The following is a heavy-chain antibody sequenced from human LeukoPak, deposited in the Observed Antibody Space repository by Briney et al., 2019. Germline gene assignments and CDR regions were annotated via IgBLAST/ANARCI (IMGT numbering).Heavy chain of an antibody. CDR3: ATYKWTHLWSTPFDY. J-gene: IGHJ4*02. Sequence: GGSLRLSCEASGFTFSDYWMSWVRQAPGKGLEWVANIHQDGSEKNYVDSVKGRFTISRDNAKKSLYLQMNSLRAEDTAVYYCATYKWTHLWSTPFDYWGQGTLVTVSS. CDR2: IHQDGSEK. D-gene: IGHD5-18*01. CDR1: GFTFSDYW. V-gene: IGHV3-7*01.